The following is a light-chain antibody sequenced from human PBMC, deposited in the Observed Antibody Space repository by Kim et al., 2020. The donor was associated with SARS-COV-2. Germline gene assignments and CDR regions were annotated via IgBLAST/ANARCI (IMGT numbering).Light chain of an antibody. CDR2: AAS. J-gene: IGKJ2*01. CDR1: QGISDN. V-gene: IGKV1-17*03. CDR3: LQHKSYPYT. Sequence: SAVVGDTVTITCRAGQGISDNLAWFQQEPGKVPQRLIYAASTLHSGAPSRFSGSGSGTEFTLTISSLQPEDFATYYCLQHKSYPYTFGQGTKLEI.